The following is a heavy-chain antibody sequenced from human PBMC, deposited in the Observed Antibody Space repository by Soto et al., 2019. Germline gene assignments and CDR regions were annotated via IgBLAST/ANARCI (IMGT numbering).Heavy chain of an antibody. J-gene: IGHJ6*02. Sequence: QVQLVQSGAEVKKPGSSVKVSCKASGGTFSTSAISWVRQAPGQGLEWVGGIMPVFPTPDYAQNFQGRVTITADESTTTAYLERTSPRADDTAVYYCARDKDRLQLGGNYYYILDVWGQGTAITVSS. D-gene: IGHD1-1*01. V-gene: IGHV1-69*12. CDR2: IMPVFPTP. CDR1: GGTFSTSA. CDR3: ARDKDRLQLGGNYYYILDV.